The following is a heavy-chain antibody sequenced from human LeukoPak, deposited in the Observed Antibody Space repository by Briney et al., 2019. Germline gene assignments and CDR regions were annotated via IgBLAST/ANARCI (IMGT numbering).Heavy chain of an antibody. CDR2: ISSSSSYI. Sequence: PGGSLRLSCAASGFTFSSYSMNSVRQAPGKGLEWVSSISSSSSYIYYADSVKGRFTISRDNAKNSLYLQMNSLRAEDTAVYYCARDPITMVRGVGGYWGQGTLVTVSS. J-gene: IGHJ4*02. V-gene: IGHV3-21*01. CDR3: ARDPITMVRGVGGY. D-gene: IGHD3-10*01. CDR1: GFTFSSYS.